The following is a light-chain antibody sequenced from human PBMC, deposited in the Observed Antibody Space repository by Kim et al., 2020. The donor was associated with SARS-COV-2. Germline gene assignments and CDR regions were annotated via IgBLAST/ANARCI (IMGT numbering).Light chain of an antibody. J-gene: IGLJ3*02. CDR2: DNT. CDR3: QSYDSSLSGWV. Sequence: VTRACTGGRCNIGEGYDVHWYQQLPGTAPKVLVYDNTNRPSGVPDRFSGSKSGTSASLAITGLQAEDEADYYCQSYDSSLSGWVFGGGTQLTVL. V-gene: IGLV1-40*01. CDR1: RCNIGEGYD.